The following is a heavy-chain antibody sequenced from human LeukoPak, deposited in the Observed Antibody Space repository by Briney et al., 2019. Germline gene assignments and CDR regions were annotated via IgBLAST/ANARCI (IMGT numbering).Heavy chain of an antibody. CDR3: ANNVLLWFGEFH. D-gene: IGHD3-10*01. CDR2: ISGSGGST. V-gene: IGHV3-23*01. J-gene: IGHJ4*02. Sequence: GGSLRLSCAASGFTFSSYAMSWVRQAPGKGLEWVSVISGSGGSTYYADSVKGRFTTSRDNSKNTLYLQMNSLRAEDTAVYYCANNVLLWFGEFHWGQGTLVTVSS. CDR1: GFTFSSYA.